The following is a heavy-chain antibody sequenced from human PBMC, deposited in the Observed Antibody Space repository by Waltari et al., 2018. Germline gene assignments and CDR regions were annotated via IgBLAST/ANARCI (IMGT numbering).Heavy chain of an antibody. D-gene: IGHD5-12*01. V-gene: IGHV4-39*01. Sequence: GWCLQPPGNGLEWMGTMAYSGATYSSTSLKSRVTISRDTSKNQLSLKLGSVTAADTAVYYCATYIGASVGTAAFDVWGQGTMVTVSS. J-gene: IGHJ3*01. CDR3: ATYIGASVGTAAFDV. CDR2: MAYSGAT.